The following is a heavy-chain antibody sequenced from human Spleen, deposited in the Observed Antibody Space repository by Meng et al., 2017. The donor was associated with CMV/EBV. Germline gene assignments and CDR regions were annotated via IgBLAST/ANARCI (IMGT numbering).Heavy chain of an antibody. J-gene: IGHJ6*02. Sequence: GGSLRLSCAASGFTFSSYAMNWVRQAPGKGLEWVSAISGSGGNTYYADSVKGRFTISRDNSKNTLYLQMFSLRGEETAIYFCAKDRRGDYYNQHYGMDVWGQGTTVTVSS. CDR3: AKDRRGDYYNQHYGMDV. CDR2: ISGSGGNT. CDR1: GFTFSSYA. V-gene: IGHV3-23*01. D-gene: IGHD4-17*01.